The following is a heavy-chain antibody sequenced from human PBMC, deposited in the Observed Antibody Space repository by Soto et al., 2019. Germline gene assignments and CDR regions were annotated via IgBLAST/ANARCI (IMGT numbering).Heavy chain of an antibody. CDR1: GFTFSSYA. D-gene: IGHD2-8*01. CDR3: ASSIVLMVYALGLDY. Sequence: GGSLRLSCAASGFTFSSYAMSWVRQAPGKGLEWVSAISGSGASTYYADSVKGRFTISRDNSKNTLYLQMNSLRAEDTAVYYCASSIVLMVYALGLDYWGQGTLVTVSS. CDR2: ISGSGAST. V-gene: IGHV3-23*01. J-gene: IGHJ4*02.